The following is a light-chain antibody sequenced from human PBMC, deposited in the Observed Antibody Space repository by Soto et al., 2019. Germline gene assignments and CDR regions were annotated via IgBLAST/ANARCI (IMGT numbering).Light chain of an antibody. CDR3: QVWDSSSDRSVV. CDR1: NIGSKS. Sequence: SSELTQPPSVSVAPGQTARITCGGSNIGSKSVHWYQQKPGQAPVLVVYDDSDRPSGIPERFSGSNSGNTATLTISRVEAGDEADYYCQVWDSSSDRSVVFGGGTKLTVL. V-gene: IGLV3-21*02. CDR2: DDS. J-gene: IGLJ2*01.